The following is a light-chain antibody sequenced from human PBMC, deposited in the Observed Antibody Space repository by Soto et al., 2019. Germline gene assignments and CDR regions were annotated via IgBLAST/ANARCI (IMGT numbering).Light chain of an antibody. CDR1: SSDVGGYTY. Sequence: QSALTQPPSASGSPGQSVTISCTGTSSDVGGYTYVSWYQQHPGKAPKLIIYEVTKRPSGVPDRFSGSKSGSTASLTVSGLTAEDEADYYCSSYAGNNNVVFGGGTKVTVL. CDR2: EVT. CDR3: SSYAGNNNVV. V-gene: IGLV2-8*01. J-gene: IGLJ2*01.